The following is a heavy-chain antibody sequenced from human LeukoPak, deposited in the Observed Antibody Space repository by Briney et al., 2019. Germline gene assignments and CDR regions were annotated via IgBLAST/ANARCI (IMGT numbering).Heavy chain of an antibody. CDR1: GFTFSNAW. CDR2: IKSKTDGGTT. Sequence: SGGSLRLSCAASGFTFSNAWMSWVRQAPGKGLEWVGRIKSKTDGGTTDYAAPVKGRFIISRDDSKNTLYLQMNSLRAEDTAVYYCARDASIGYSYGFYWGQGTLVTVSS. V-gene: IGHV3-15*01. CDR3: ARDASIGYSYGFY. J-gene: IGHJ4*02. D-gene: IGHD5-18*01.